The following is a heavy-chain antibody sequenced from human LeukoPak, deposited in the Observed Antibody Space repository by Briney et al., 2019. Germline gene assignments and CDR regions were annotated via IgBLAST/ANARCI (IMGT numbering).Heavy chain of an antibody. CDR2: SYSGGST. CDR1: GFTVSNNY. J-gene: IGHJ4*02. Sequence: GGSLRRSCAASGFTVSNNYRSWVGRGAGKGREWVALSYSGGSTSYADSVKGRFTISRDNSKNTLHLQMNRLRAEDTAVYYCVSNSGELGVWGQGTLVTVSS. CDR3: VSNSGELGV. V-gene: IGHV3-53*01. D-gene: IGHD2-21*01.